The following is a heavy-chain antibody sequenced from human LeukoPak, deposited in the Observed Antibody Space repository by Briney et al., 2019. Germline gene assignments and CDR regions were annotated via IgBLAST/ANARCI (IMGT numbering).Heavy chain of an antibody. Sequence: SETLSLTCTGSGDSISSSSYYWGWIRQPPGKGLEWIGRIYTSGSTNYNPSLKSRVTMSVDTSKNQFSLKLSSVTAADTAVYYCARDSGTLHEVDYYMDVWGKGTTVTISS. CDR3: ARDSGTLHEVDYYMDV. V-gene: IGHV4-39*07. CDR1: GDSISSSSYY. CDR2: IYTSGST. D-gene: IGHD1-26*01. J-gene: IGHJ6*03.